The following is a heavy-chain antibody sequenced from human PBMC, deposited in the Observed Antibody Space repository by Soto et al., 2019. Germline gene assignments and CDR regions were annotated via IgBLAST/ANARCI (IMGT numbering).Heavy chain of an antibody. CDR2: FDPEDGET. Sequence: ASVKVSCKVSGYTLTELSMHWVRQAPGKGLEWMGGFDPEDGETIYAQKFQGRVTMTEDTSTDTAYMELSSLRSEDTAVYYCATFLTLVPARSYYYMDVWGKGTMVTVSS. V-gene: IGHV1-24*01. D-gene: IGHD2-2*01. J-gene: IGHJ6*03. CDR1: GYTLTELS. CDR3: ATFLTLVPARSYYYMDV.